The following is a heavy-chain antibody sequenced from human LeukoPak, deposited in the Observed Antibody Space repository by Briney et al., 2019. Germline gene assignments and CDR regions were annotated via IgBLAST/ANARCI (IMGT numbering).Heavy chain of an antibody. CDR1: GYTFTAFY. V-gene: IGHV1-2*02. D-gene: IGHD1-26*01. Sequence: ASVKVSCKASGYTFTAFYIHWVRLAPGQGLEWVGWINPNNGGTNYAQKFQGRVTMTRDTSIWTAYMELSRLRSDDTGVYYCARVGVGATNFYYMDVWGKGTTVTVSS. CDR2: INPNNGGT. J-gene: IGHJ6*03. CDR3: ARVGVGATNFYYMDV.